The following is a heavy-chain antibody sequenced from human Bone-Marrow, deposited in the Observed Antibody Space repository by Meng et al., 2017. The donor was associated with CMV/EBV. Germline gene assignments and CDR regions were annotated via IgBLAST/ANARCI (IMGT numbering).Heavy chain of an antibody. V-gene: IGHV4-61*01. D-gene: IGHD3-22*01. CDR3: ARVDYDSSGYYEDFGY. CDR1: GGSVSSGSYY. CDR2: IYYSGST. J-gene: IGHJ4*02. Sequence: SETLSLTCTVSGGSVSSGSYYWSWIRQPPGKGLEWIGYIYYSGSTNYNPSLKSRVTISVDTSKNQFSLKLSSVTAADTAVYYCARVDYDSSGYYEDFGYWGQGTLVTVSS.